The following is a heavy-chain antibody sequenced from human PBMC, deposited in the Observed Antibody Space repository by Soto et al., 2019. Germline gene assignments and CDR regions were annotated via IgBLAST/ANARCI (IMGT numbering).Heavy chain of an antibody. J-gene: IGHJ5*02. D-gene: IGHD3-10*01. CDR2: ISGSGGST. V-gene: IGHV3-23*01. Sequence: EVQLLESGGGLVQPGGSLRLSCAASGFTFSSYAMSWVRQAPGKGLEWVSAISGSGGSTYYADSVKGRFTISRDNSKNTLYLQMDRLRDEDTAVYYCARYYYDNWFDPWGQGTLVTVSS. CDR1: GFTFSSYA. CDR3: ARYYYDNWFDP.